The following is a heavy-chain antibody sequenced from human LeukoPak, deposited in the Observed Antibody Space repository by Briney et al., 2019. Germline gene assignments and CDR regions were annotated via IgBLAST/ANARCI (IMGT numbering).Heavy chain of an antibody. J-gene: IGHJ4*02. V-gene: IGHV4-39*01. CDR2: IYYSGST. Sequence: PSETLSLTCTVSGGSISSSSYYWGWIRQPPGKGLEWIGSIYYSGSTYYNPSLKSRVTISVDTSKNQFSLKLSSVTAADTAVYYCARRFDFVYDYVHYFDSWGQGTLVTVSS. CDR3: ARRFDFVYDYVHYFDS. D-gene: IGHD5/OR15-5a*01. CDR1: GGSISSSSYY.